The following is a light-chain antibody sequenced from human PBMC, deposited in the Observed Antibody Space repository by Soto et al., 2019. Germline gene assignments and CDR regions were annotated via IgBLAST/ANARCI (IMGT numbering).Light chain of an antibody. CDR1: SSNIGAGYD. V-gene: IGLV1-40*01. CDR3: QSYDNSLSGWV. Sequence: QSVLTQPPSVSGAPGQRVTISCTGSSSNIGAGYDVHWYQQRPGTAPKLLIFGNINRPSGVPDRFSGSKSGTSASLAITGLQAEDEGDYYCQSYDNSLSGWVFGGGTKVTVL. CDR2: GNI. J-gene: IGLJ2*01.